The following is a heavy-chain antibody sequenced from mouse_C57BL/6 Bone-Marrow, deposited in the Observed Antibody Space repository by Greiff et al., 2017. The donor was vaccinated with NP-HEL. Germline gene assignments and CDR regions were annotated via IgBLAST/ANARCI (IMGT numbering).Heavy chain of an antibody. D-gene: IGHD1-1*01. V-gene: IGHV1-63*01. Sequence: QVQLKESGAELVRPGTSVKMSCKASGYTFTNYWIGWAKQRPGHGLEWIGDIYPGGGYTNYNEKFKGKATLTADKSSSTAYMQFSSLTSEDSAIYYGARYYGREGYYAMDYWGQGTSVTVSS. CDR1: GYTFTNYW. CDR2: IYPGGGYT. J-gene: IGHJ4*01. CDR3: ARYYGREGYYAMDY.